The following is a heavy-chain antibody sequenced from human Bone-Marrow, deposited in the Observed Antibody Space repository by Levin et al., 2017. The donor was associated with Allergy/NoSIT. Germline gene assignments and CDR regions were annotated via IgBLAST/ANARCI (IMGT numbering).Heavy chain of an antibody. V-gene: IGHV3-74*01. CDR2: VNGDASDT. Sequence: GGSLRLSCAASGFIFSNYRMHWVRQAPGKGLVWVSYVNGDASDTYYADSVEGRFTISRDNAKNTLFLQMNSLRDEDTAVYYCTRDPEYRGHDWYFDLWGRGTLVAVSS. J-gene: IGHJ2*01. D-gene: IGHD5-12*01. CDR3: TRDPEYRGHDWYFDL. CDR1: GFIFSNYR.